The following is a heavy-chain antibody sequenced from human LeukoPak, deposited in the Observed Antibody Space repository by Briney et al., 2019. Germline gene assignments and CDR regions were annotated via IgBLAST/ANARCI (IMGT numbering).Heavy chain of an antibody. D-gene: IGHD2-2*01. V-gene: IGHV3-23*01. Sequence: GGSLRLSCAASGFIFRSSSRSWVRQAPGKELAWVSSIYAIGDIKHYAETVQGRFTISRDNSGNTLYVQMNSLSVDDTAVYYCAKVKSSLRVVGAWGQGTLVTVSS. CDR1: GFIFRSSS. CDR3: AKVKSSLRVVGA. CDR2: IYAIGDIK. J-gene: IGHJ5*02.